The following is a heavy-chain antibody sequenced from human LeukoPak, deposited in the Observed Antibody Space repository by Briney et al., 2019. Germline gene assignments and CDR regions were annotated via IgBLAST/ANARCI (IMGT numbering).Heavy chain of an antibody. J-gene: IGHJ6*03. Sequence: SVKVSCKASGGTFSSYAISWVRQAPGQGLEWMGGIIPIFGTANYAQKFQGRVTITADESTSTAYMELSSLRSEDTAVYYCASNYGSGSRTTLNYYYYYMDVWGKGTTVTVSS. D-gene: IGHD3-10*01. CDR3: ASNYGSGSRTTLNYYYYYMDV. V-gene: IGHV1-69*13. CDR2: IIPIFGTA. CDR1: GGTFSSYA.